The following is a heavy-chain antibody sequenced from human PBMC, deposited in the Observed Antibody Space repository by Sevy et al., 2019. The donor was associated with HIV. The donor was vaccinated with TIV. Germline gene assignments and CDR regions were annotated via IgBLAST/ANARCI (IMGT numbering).Heavy chain of an antibody. CDR3: ATSRAGSSLYEAHF. Sequence: GGSLRLSCAGSGFPFSAYGMQWVRQAPGQGLEWVAVISYDGSAEYHADSVQGRFTISRDNSKNTLYLQMDSLRVDDTAVYYCATSRAGSSLYEAHFWGQGTLVTVSS. J-gene: IGHJ4*02. D-gene: IGHD6-13*01. CDR1: GFPFSAYG. V-gene: IGHV3-30*03. CDR2: ISYDGSAE.